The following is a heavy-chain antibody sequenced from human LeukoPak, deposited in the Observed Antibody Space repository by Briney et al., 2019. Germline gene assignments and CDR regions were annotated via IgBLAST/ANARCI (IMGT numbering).Heavy chain of an antibody. Sequence: ASVKVSCKASGGTFSSYAISWVRQAPGQGLEWMGWMNPNSGNTDYAQKFQGRVTMTRNTSISTAYMELSSLRSEDTAVYYCARGRIQLWFRWFDPWGQGTLVTVSS. D-gene: IGHD5-18*01. CDR3: ARGRIQLWFRWFDP. V-gene: IGHV1-8*02. CDR1: GGTFSSYA. CDR2: MNPNSGNT. J-gene: IGHJ5*02.